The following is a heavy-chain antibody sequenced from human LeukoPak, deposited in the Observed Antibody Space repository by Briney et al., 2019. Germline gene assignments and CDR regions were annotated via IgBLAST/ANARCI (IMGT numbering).Heavy chain of an antibody. D-gene: IGHD6-6*01. Sequence: GESLKISCKVSGYDFTSDWIGWVRQMPGKGLEWMGIIYPGDSDTRYSPSFQGQVTISADKSISTAYLQWSSLKASDTAMYYCARHGGYSTSYADYWGQGTLVTVSS. CDR2: IYPGDSDT. CDR3: ARHGGYSTSYADY. V-gene: IGHV5-51*01. CDR1: GYDFTSDW. J-gene: IGHJ4*02.